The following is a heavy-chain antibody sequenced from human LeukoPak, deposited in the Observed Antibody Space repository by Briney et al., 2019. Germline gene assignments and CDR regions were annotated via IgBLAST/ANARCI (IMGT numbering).Heavy chain of an antibody. CDR1: GYTFTSNA. CDR3: ARVIAAAPFDY. V-gene: IGHV1-18*01. CDR2: ISGNNGDT. Sequence: ASVKVSCKASGYTFTSNAITWVRQAPGQGLEWVAWISGNNGDTMYAQKFQGRVTMTTDTSTSTAYMELRSLRSDDPAVYYCARVIAAAPFDYWGQGTLVTVSS. J-gene: IGHJ4*02. D-gene: IGHD6-13*01.